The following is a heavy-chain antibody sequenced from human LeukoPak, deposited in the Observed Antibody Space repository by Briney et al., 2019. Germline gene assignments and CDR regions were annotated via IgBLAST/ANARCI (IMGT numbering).Heavy chain of an antibody. CDR2: ISSSTSAI. V-gene: IGHV3-48*01. D-gene: IGHD1-1*01. CDR3: ARGRTGTAWNWFDP. Sequence: PGGSLRLSCAASGFTFSILSMNWVRQAPGKGLEWVSYISSSTSAIYYADSVKGRFTISRDNANNSLYLQMNSLRAEDTAVYYCARGRTGTAWNWFDPWGQGTLVTVSS. CDR1: GFTFSILS. J-gene: IGHJ5*02.